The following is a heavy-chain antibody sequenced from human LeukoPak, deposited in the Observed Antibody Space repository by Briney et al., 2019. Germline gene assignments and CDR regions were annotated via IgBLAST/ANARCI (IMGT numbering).Heavy chain of an antibody. CDR3: AREIYYGSDAFDI. CDR2: IYSGGST. Sequence: GGSLRLSCAASGFTFSSYAMSWVRQAPGKGLEWVSVIYSGGSTYYADSVKGRFTISRDNSKNTLYLQMNSLRAEDTAVYYCAREIYYGSDAFDIWGQGTMVTVSS. D-gene: IGHD3-10*01. J-gene: IGHJ3*02. CDR1: GFTFSSYA. V-gene: IGHV3-66*01.